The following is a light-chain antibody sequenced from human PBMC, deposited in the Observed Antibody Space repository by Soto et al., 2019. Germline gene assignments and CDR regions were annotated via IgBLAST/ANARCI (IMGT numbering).Light chain of an antibody. J-gene: IGKJ1*01. V-gene: IGKV1-39*01. CDR1: QTISNY. CDR2: AAF. Sequence: DIQMTQSPSSLSACVGDRVTISCRASQTISNYLNWYQQKPGKAPKVLIYAAFVLESGVPSRFGGSRSGTDFTLTISSLQPEDFATYYCQQSYSSPWTFGQGTKVEVK. CDR3: QQSYSSPWT.